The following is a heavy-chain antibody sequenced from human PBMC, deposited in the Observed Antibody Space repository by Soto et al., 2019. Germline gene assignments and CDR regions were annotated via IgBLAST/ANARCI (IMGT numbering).Heavy chain of an antibody. V-gene: IGHV3-23*01. CDR1: GFTFISYA. D-gene: IGHD5-18*01. CDR2: ITSSGATT. CDR3: AKGGYSHGYIDH. Sequence: EVQLLESGGGLVQPGGSLRLSCAASGFTFISYAMCWVRQAPGKGLEWVSSITSSGATTYYADSVKGRFIISRDNFKNTLHLQMNSLRAEDTAVYYCAKGGYSHGYIDHWGQGTLVTVSS. J-gene: IGHJ4*02.